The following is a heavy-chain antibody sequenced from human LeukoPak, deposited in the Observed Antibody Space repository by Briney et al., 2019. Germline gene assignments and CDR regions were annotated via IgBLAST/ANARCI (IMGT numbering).Heavy chain of an antibody. Sequence: PGRSLRLSCAASGFTFSSYGMHWVRQAPGKGLEWVAVISYDGSNKYYADSVKGRFTISRDNSKNTLYLQMNSLRAEDTAVYYCAKDYQDPDILTGYYAFDIWGQGTMVTVSS. J-gene: IGHJ3*02. CDR2: ISYDGSNK. CDR3: AKDYQDPDILTGYYAFDI. V-gene: IGHV3-30*18. CDR1: GFTFSSYG. D-gene: IGHD3-9*01.